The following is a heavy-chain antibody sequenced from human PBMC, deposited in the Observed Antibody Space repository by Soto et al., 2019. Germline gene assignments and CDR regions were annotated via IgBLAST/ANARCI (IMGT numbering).Heavy chain of an antibody. D-gene: IGHD2-2*01. CDR3: AKDQIVVVPAAIAYYGMDV. J-gene: IGHJ6*02. CDR1: GFTFSSYG. V-gene: IGHV3-30*18. CDR2: ISYDGSNK. Sequence: GGSLRLSCAASGFTFSSYGMHWVRQAPGKGLEWVAVISYDGSNKYYADSVKGRFTISRDNSKNTLYLQMNSLRAEDTAVYYCAKDQIVVVPAAIAYYGMDVWGQGTTVTVSS.